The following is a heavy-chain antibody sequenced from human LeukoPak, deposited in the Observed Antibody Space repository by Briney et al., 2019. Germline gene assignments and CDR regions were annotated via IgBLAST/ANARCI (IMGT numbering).Heavy chain of an antibody. CDR1: GGTFSSYA. CDR3: ARGGSPFITPLDYYYYMDV. V-gene: IGHV1-69*05. J-gene: IGHJ6*03. Sequence: GASVKVSCKASGGTFSSYAISWVRQAPGQGLEWMGGIIPIFGTANYAQKFQGRVTITTDESTSTAYMELSSLRSEDTAVYYCARGGSPFITPLDYYYYMDVWGKGTTVTVS. D-gene: IGHD3-22*01. CDR2: IIPIFGTA.